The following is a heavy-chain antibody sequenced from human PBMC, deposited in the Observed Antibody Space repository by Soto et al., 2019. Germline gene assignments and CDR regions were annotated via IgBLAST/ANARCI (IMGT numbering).Heavy chain of an antibody. Sequence: SQTLSLTCDISGDSVSSNSAAWNWIRQTPSRSLEWLGRTYYRSKWYINYAVSVKSRITVNPDTSKNQFSLQLNSVTPEDTVVYYCARGSWDDVTGHYYMDVWGNGTTVTVSS. CDR1: GDSVSSNSAA. J-gene: IGHJ6*03. D-gene: IGHD1-1*01. CDR2: TYYRSKWYI. V-gene: IGHV6-1*01. CDR3: ARGSWDDVTGHYYMDV.